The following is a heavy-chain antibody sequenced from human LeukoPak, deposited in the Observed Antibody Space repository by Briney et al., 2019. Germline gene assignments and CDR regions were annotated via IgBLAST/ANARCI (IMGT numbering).Heavy chain of an antibody. CDR3: AKDPGYYGSGRFDF. D-gene: IGHD3-10*01. CDR2: IRGSGDST. V-gene: IGHV3-23*01. Sequence: GGSPRLSCAASGFTFSSYAMSWVRQAPGKGLEWVSTIRGSGDSTYYADSVKGRFTISRDNYKNTLYLQMNSLRAEDTAVYYCAKDPGYYGSGRFDFWGQGTMVTVSS. J-gene: IGHJ3*01. CDR1: GFTFSSYA.